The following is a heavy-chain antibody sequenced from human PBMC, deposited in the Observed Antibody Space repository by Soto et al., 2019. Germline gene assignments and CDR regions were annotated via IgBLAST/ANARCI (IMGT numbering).Heavy chain of an antibody. Sequence: SETLSLTCTVSGGSISSGDYYWSGIRQPPGKGLEWIGYIYYSGSTYYNPPLKSRVTISVDTSKNQFSLILSSVTAADTAVYYCAGSTPGDICLQPWGQGTLVTVSS. CDR1: GGSISSGDYY. CDR2: IYYSGST. V-gene: IGHV4-30-4*01. D-gene: IGHD5-12*01. CDR3: AGSTPGDICLQP. J-gene: IGHJ1*01.